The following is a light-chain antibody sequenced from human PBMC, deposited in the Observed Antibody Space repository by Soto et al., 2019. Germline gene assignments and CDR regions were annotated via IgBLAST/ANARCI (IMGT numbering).Light chain of an antibody. J-gene: IGKJ1*01. Sequence: DIPMTQSPSTLSASVGDIVTITCRARQSISSWLAWYQQKPGKAPKIMIYKASSLESGVPSRFSGSGSGTEYTLTISSLQPDDFATYYCQQYNTYWTFGQGTKVEVK. CDR1: QSISSW. CDR2: KAS. CDR3: QQYNTYWT. V-gene: IGKV1-5*03.